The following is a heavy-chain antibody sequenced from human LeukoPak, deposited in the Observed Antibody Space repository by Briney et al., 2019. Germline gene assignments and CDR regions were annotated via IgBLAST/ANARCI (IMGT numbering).Heavy chain of an antibody. Sequence: GGSLRLSCAASGFTVSSNYMSWVRQAPGKGLEWVSIIYSGGSTFYAGSVKGRFTISRDNSKNTLYLQMNSLRAEDTAVYYCASRDYYDSSGYNDAFDIWGQGTMVTVSS. J-gene: IGHJ3*02. D-gene: IGHD3-22*01. CDR1: GFTVSSNY. V-gene: IGHV3-53*01. CDR2: IYSGGST. CDR3: ASRDYYDSSGYNDAFDI.